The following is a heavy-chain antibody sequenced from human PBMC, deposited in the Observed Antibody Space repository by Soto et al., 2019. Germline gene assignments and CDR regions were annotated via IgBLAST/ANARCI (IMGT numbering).Heavy chain of an antibody. CDR1: GFTFSSYS. CDR2: ISSSSSYI. Sequence: PCGSLRLSCAASGFTFSSYSMNWVRQAPGKGLEWVSSISSSSSYIYYADSVKGRFTISRDNAKNSLYLQMNSLRAEDTAVYYCVRGGGGGQFDSWGQGTLVSVSA. V-gene: IGHV3-21*01. J-gene: IGHJ4*02. D-gene: IGHD2-21*01. CDR3: VRGGGGGQFDS.